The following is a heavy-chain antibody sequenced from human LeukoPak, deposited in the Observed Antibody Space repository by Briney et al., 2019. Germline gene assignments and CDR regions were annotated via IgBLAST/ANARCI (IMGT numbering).Heavy chain of an antibody. D-gene: IGHD2-21*01. CDR1: GFTFSSYG. CDR3: AKNPGRAAVILYYFDY. J-gene: IGHJ4*02. V-gene: IGHV3-30*18. CDR2: ISYDGSNK. Sequence: GRSLRLSCAVSGFTFSSYGMHWVSQAPGKGMEWVAVISYDGSNKYYADSVKGRFTISRDNSKNTLYLQMNSLRAEDTAVYYCAKNPGRAAVILYYFDYWGQGTLVTVSS.